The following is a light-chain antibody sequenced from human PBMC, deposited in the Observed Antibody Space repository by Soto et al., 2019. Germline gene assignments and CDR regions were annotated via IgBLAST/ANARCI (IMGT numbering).Light chain of an antibody. CDR3: QSFDINNVV. CDR2: EDS. Sequence: NFMLTQPHSVSESPGKTVIISCTRSSGGIASNSVQWYQQRPGSVPTTVIYEDSQRPSGVPDRFSGSIDSSSNSASLTISRLQTEDEADYYCQSFDINNVVFGGGTKLTV. J-gene: IGLJ2*01. CDR1: SGGIASNS. V-gene: IGLV6-57*04.